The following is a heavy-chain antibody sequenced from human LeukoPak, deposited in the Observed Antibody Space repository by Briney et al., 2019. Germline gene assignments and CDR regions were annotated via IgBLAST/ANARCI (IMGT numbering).Heavy chain of an antibody. D-gene: IGHD4-17*01. Sequence: ASETLSLTCTVSGGSISSYYWSWLRQPPGKGLEWIGYIYYSGSTNYNPSLKSRVTISVDTSKNQFSLKLSSVTAADTAVYYCARDYGDVYWGQGTLVTVSS. CDR2: IYYSGST. J-gene: IGHJ4*02. CDR3: ARDYGDVY. V-gene: IGHV4-59*12. CDR1: GGSISSYY.